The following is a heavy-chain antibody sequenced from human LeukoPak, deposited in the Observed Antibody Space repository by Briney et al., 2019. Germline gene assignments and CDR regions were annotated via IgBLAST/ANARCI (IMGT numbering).Heavy chain of an antibody. D-gene: IGHD2-2*01. V-gene: IGHV4-38-2*01. J-gene: IGHJ4*02. CDR2: VYHSGSI. CDR1: GNSINSGYY. Sequence: PSETLSLTCAVTGNSINSGYYWGWIRQPPGKGLEWIGSVYHSGSIYYNPSLKSRVTISVDTSKNRFSLKISSVTAADTAVYYCARHPGFRSSTSCFDYWGQGTLATVSS. CDR3: ARHPGFRSSTSCFDY.